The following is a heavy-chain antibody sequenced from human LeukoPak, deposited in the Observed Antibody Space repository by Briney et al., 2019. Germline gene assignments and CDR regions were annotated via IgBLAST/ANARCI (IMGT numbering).Heavy chain of an antibody. V-gene: IGHV3-48*02. J-gene: IGHJ4*02. CDR2: ITASGTAM. CDR3: ASSGSYRFDY. D-gene: IGHD1-26*01. Sequence: GGSLRLSCAASGFTFSSCSMNWVRQAPGKGLEWVSHITASGTAMFYADSVKGRFTISRDNAKNSLYLQMNSLRDEDTAVYYCASSGSYRFDYWGQGTLVTVSS. CDR1: GFTFSSCS.